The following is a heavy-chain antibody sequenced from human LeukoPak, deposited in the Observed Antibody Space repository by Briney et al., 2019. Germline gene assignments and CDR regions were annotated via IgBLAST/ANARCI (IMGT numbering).Heavy chain of an antibody. CDR1: GGSISSYY. J-gene: IGHJ6*02. CDR2: IYYSGST. CDR3: AREPLDYYYGMDV. V-gene: IGHV4-59*01. Sequence: SETLSLTCTVSGGSISSYYWSWIRQPPGKGLEWIGYIYYSGSTNYNPSLKSRVTISVDTSKNQFSLKLSSVTAADTAMYYCAREPLDYYYGMDVWGQGATVTVSS.